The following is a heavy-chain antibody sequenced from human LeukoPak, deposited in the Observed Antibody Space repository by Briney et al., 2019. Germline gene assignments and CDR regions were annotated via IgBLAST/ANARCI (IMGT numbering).Heavy chain of an antibody. CDR3: ARGLPDIVVVPAATRPPIWFDP. Sequence: PSETLSLTCAAYGGSFSGYYWSWIRQPPGRGLEWIGEINHSGSTNYNPSLKSRVTISVDTSKNQFSLKLSSVTAADTAVYYCARGLPDIVVVPAATRPPIWFDPWGQGTLVTVSS. CDR1: GGSFSGYY. J-gene: IGHJ5*02. V-gene: IGHV4-34*01. D-gene: IGHD2-2*01. CDR2: INHSGST.